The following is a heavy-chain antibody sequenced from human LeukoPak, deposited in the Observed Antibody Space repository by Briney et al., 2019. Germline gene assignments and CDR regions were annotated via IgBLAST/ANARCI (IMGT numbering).Heavy chain of an antibody. V-gene: IGHV4-30-2*01. CDR3: ARYSGWYYFDY. CDR2: IYHSGST. D-gene: IGHD6-19*01. Sequence: PSQTLSLTCAVSGGSISSGGYSWSWIRQPPGKGLEWIGYIYHSGSTYYNPSLKSRVTISVDTSKNQFSLKLSSVTAADTAVYYCARYSGWYYFDYWGQGTLVTVSS. J-gene: IGHJ4*02. CDR1: GGSISSGGYS.